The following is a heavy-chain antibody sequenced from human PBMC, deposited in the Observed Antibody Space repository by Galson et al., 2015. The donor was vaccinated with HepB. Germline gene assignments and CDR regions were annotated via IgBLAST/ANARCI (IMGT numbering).Heavy chain of an antibody. J-gene: IGHJ4*02. D-gene: IGHD3-3*01. Sequence: SVKVSCKVSGYTLTELSMHWVRQAPGKGLEWMGGFDPEDGETIYAQKFQGRVTMTEDTSTDTAYMELSSLRSEDTAVYYCATKRITIFGVVTKGFDYWGQGTLVTVSS. CDR2: FDPEDGET. CDR1: GYTLTELS. V-gene: IGHV1-24*01. CDR3: ATKRITIFGVVTKGFDY.